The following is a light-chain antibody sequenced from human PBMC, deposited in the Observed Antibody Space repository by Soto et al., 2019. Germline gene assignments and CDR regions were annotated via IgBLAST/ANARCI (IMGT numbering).Light chain of an antibody. CDR2: AAS. J-gene: IGKJ1*01. Sequence: DIQMTQSPSSLSASVGDRVTITCRASQSIRSYLNWYQQRPGKAPKLLIYAASSLQSGVPSRFSGSGSGTDFTLTISSLQADEFATYYCQQSYSTPSTFGQGTRVEIK. V-gene: IGKV1-39*01. CDR1: QSIRSY. CDR3: QQSYSTPST.